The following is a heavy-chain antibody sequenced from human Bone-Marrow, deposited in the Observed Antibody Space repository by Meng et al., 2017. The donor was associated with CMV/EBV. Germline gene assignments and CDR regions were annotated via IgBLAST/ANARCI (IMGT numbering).Heavy chain of an antibody. CDR3: AKAKGSGYCTTTTCAHNFDS. V-gene: IGHV3-23*01. D-gene: IGHD2-2*03. Sequence: FSTYAMSWVRQAPGKGLEWVSGISDSGDSTSNADSVKGRFTISRDNSKSTLYLQMNSLKAEDTAVYYCAKAKGSGYCTTTTCAHNFDSWGQGTLVTVSS. J-gene: IGHJ4*02. CDR1: FSTYA. CDR2: ISDSGDST.